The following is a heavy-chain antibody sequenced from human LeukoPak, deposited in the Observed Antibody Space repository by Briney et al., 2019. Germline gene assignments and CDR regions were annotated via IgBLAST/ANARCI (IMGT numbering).Heavy chain of an antibody. Sequence: SVKVSCKASGGTFSSYAISWVRQAPGQGLEWMGGIIPIFGTANYAQKFQGRVTITADESTSTAYMELSSLRSEDTAVYYCARVPYSISSRSDYWGQGTLVTVSS. CDR1: GGTFSSYA. J-gene: IGHJ4*02. D-gene: IGHD6-6*01. V-gene: IGHV1-69*13. CDR3: ARVPYSISSRSDY. CDR2: IIPIFGTA.